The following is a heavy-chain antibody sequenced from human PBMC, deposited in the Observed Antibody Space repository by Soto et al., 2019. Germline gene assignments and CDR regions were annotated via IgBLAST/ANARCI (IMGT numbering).Heavy chain of an antibody. CDR1: GFTFRDYY. CDR3: AREYYYTMDV. CDR2: IDSSTKYT. Sequence: QVQLVESGGGLVRPGGSLRLSCEASGFTFRDYYMTWFRQAPGKGLEWLSYIDSSTKYTNYADSVKGRFTISRDNAKNSLYLKMNSLRADDTAVYYCAREYYYTMDVWCQGTMVTVSS. V-gene: IGHV3-11*05. J-gene: IGHJ6*02.